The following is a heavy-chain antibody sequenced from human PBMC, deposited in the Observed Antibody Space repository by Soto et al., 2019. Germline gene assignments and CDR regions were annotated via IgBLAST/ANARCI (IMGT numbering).Heavy chain of an antibody. CDR2: MNPNSGTT. D-gene: IGHD1-26*01. CDR3: AREISGSYSFDY. Sequence: QVQLVQSGAEVKKPGASVKVSCKASGYTFTSYDINWVRQATGQGLEWMGWMNPNSGTTGYAQKFQGRVTMTRNTSITTAYMELSSLRSEDTAVYYCAREISGSYSFDYWGQGTLVTVSS. V-gene: IGHV1-8*01. J-gene: IGHJ4*02. CDR1: GYTFTSYD.